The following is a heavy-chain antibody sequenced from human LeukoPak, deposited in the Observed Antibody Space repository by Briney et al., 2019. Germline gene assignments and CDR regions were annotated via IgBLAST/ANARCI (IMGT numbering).Heavy chain of an antibody. CDR3: ARGLDGYYPFDY. D-gene: IGHD5-24*01. CDR2: IYYSGST. V-gene: IGHV4-59*01. J-gene: IGHJ4*02. CDR1: GGSISSYY. Sequence: KPSETLSLTCTVSGGSISSYYWSWIRQPPGKGLEWIGYIYYSGSTNYNPSLKSRVTISVDTSKNQFSLKLSSVTAADTAVYYCARGLDGYYPFDYWGQGTLVTASS.